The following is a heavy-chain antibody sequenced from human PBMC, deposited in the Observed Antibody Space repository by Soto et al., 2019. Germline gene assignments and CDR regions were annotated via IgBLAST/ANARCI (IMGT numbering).Heavy chain of an antibody. CDR3: ARGDDCSGGICYSNYAFDL. D-gene: IGHD2-15*01. V-gene: IGHV3-30-3*01. Sequence: QVQLVESGGGVVQPGRSLRLSCAASGFTFSSSPMHWVRQAPGKGLEWVAVISYDGSNKYYADSVKGRFTISRDNSKYTQYLQMSSLRAGDTAVYYCARGDDCSGGICYSNYAFDLWGQGTMVTVSS. J-gene: IGHJ3*01. CDR1: GFTFSSSP. CDR2: ISYDGSNK.